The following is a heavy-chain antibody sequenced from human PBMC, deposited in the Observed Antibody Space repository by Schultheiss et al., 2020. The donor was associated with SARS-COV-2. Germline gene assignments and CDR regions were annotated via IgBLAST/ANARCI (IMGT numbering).Heavy chain of an antibody. V-gene: IGHV4-59*08. J-gene: IGHJ5*02. Sequence: SETLSLTCTVSGGSISSYYWDWIRQPPGKGLEWIGYIYYSGSTYYNPSLKSRVTISVDTSKNQFSLKLTSVTATDTAVYYCARRVVESAVINEYNWLDPWGQGTLVTVSS. CDR3: ARRVVESAVINEYNWLDP. CDR1: GGSISSYY. D-gene: IGHD6-13*01. CDR2: IYYSGST.